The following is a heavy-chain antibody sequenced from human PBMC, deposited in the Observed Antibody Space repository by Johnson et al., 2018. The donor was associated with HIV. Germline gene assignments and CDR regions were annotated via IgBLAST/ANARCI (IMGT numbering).Heavy chain of an antibody. CDR2: ISGSGVST. D-gene: IGHD3-3*01. CDR1: GFTFSSYA. J-gene: IGHJ3*02. Sequence: VQLVESGGGLVQPGGSLRLSCAASGFTFSSYALTWVRQAPGKGLEWVSGISGSGVSTYYADSVKGRFTISRDNSKDTLFLQMDSLRPEDTAVYYCANLLFLQWLAPDDGFDIWGQGTMVTVSS. V-gene: IGHV3-23*04. CDR3: ANLLFLQWLAPDDGFDI.